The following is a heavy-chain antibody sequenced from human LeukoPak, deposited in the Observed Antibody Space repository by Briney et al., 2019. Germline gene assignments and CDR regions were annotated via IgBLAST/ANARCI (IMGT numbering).Heavy chain of an antibody. Sequence: SVKVSCKASGGTFSSYAISWVRQAPGQGLEWMGRIIAILGIANYAQKFQGRVTITADKSTSTAYMELSSLRSEDTAVYYCARDSQKVRFLEWLPRDYYGMDVWGQGTTVTVSS. CDR2: IIAILGIA. V-gene: IGHV1-69*04. CDR3: ARDSQKVRFLEWLPRDYYGMDV. J-gene: IGHJ6*02. D-gene: IGHD3-3*01. CDR1: GGTFSSYA.